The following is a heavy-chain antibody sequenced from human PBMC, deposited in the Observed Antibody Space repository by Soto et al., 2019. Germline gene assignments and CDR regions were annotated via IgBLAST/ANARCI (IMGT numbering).Heavy chain of an antibody. V-gene: IGHV3-43*01. D-gene: IGHD2-15*01. Sequence: GGSLRLSCAAAGFTFDDYTMHWVRQAPGKGLEWVSLISWDGGSTYYADSVKGRFTISRDNSKNSLYLQMNSLRTEDTALYYCAKDILPLIRYYGMDVWGQGTTVTVSS. J-gene: IGHJ6*02. CDR2: ISWDGGST. CDR3: AKDILPLIRYYGMDV. CDR1: GFTFDDYT.